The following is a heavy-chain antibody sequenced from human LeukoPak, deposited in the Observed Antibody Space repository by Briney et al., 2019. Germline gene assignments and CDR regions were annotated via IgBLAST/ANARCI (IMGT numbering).Heavy chain of an antibody. CDR2: ISAYNGNT. V-gene: IGHV1-18*01. J-gene: IGHJ4*02. D-gene: IGHD1-26*01. CDR3: ARGMRAGWELPYYFDY. Sequence: ASVEVSCKASGYTFTSYGISWVRQAPGQGLEWMGWISAYNGNTNYAQKLQGGVTMTTDTSTSTAYMELRSLRSDDTAVYYCARGMRAGWELPYYFDYWGRGTLVTVSS. CDR1: GYTFTSYG.